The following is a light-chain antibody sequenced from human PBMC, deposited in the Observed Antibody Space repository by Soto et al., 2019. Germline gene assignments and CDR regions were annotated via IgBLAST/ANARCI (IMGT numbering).Light chain of an antibody. V-gene: IGLV1-51*01. Sequence: QSVLTQPPSVSAAPGQKVTISCSGSSSNIGNNYVSWYQQLPGTAPKLLIYDNNKRPSGIPDRFSGSKSGNTASLTISGLQAEDEADYYCSSYTSRSTLVFGTGTKLTVL. CDR1: SSNIGNNY. CDR2: DNN. J-gene: IGLJ1*01. CDR3: SSYTSRSTLV.